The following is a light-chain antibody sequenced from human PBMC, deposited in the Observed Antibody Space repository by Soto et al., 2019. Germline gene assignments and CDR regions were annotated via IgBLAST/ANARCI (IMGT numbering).Light chain of an antibody. Sequence: DIQITHSPSSLSASVVDRVIITFRASQSISSYLNWYQQKPGKAPKLLIYAASSLQSGVPSRFSGSGSGTEFTLTISSLQPDDFATYYCQQYNSYPINFGQGTRLEIK. J-gene: IGKJ5*01. CDR1: QSISSY. CDR3: QQYNSYPIN. CDR2: AAS. V-gene: IGKV1-39*01.